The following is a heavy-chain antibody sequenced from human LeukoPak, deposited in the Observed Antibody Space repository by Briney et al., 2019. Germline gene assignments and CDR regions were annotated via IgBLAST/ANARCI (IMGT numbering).Heavy chain of an antibody. J-gene: IGHJ3*02. CDR3: ARPPHSYCSSTSCYSDAFDI. CDR1: GGSFSGYY. Sequence: SETLSLTCAVYGGSFSGYYWSWIRQPPGKGLEWIGEINHSGSTNYNPSLKSRVTISVDTSKNQFSLKLSSVTAADTAVYYRARPPHSYCSSTSCYSDAFDIWGQGTMVTVSS. CDR2: INHSGST. V-gene: IGHV4-34*01. D-gene: IGHD2-2*01.